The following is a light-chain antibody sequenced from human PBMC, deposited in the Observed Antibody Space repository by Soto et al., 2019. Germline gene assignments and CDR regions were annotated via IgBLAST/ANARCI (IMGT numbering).Light chain of an antibody. J-gene: IGKJ5*01. Sequence: EIVLTQSPGTLSLSPRERATLSCRASQSLSGNYLAWYQQKPGQAPRLLIYRASSRATGIPDRFSGSGSGTDFTLTVSRLEPEDFAMYFCQQYGDSPITFGQGTRLEIK. CDR2: RAS. V-gene: IGKV3-20*01. CDR1: QSLSGNY. CDR3: QQYGDSPIT.